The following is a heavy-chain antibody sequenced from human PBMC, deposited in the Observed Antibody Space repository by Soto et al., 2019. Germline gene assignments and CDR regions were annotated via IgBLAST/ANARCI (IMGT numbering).Heavy chain of an antibody. Sequence: EVQLLESGGGLVQPGGSLRLSCAASGFTFSSYAMSWVRQAPGKGLEWVSAISGSGGSTYYADSVKGRFTISRDNSKNTLHLQMNSLRAEDTAVYYCAKDLGGAGIFDYCGQGTLVTVSS. CDR1: GFTFSSYA. D-gene: IGHD3-10*01. J-gene: IGHJ4*02. CDR2: ISGSGGST. CDR3: AKDLGGAGIFDY. V-gene: IGHV3-23*01.